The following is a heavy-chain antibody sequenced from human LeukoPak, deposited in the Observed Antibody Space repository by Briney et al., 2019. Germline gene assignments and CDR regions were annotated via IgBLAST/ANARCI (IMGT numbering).Heavy chain of an antibody. Sequence: PSETLSLTCTVSAGSISDYYWSWIRQSPGKGLEWIGYIYHSGTTNYNPSLKSRVTISVDTSKNQFSLKLSSVTAADTAVYYCARQVLSSGWYVTYWGQGTLVTVSS. CDR3: ARQVLSSGWYVTY. CDR2: IYHSGTT. V-gene: IGHV4-59*08. CDR1: AGSISDYY. D-gene: IGHD6-19*01. J-gene: IGHJ4*02.